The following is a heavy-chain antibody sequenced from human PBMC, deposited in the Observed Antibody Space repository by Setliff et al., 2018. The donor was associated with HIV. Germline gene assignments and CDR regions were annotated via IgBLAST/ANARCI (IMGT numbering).Heavy chain of an antibody. J-gene: IGHJ5*02. Sequence: SETLSLTCTVSGGSISSSSYYWGWIRQPPGKGLEWIGSIYYSGSTYYNPALKSRVTISVDTANNQFSLKLISVPAADTAVYYCARLRREEQWLVRGWFDPCGQGTLVTVSS. CDR3: ARLRREEQWLVRGWFDP. CDR2: IYYSGST. V-gene: IGHV4-39*01. D-gene: IGHD6-19*01. CDR1: GGSISSSSYY.